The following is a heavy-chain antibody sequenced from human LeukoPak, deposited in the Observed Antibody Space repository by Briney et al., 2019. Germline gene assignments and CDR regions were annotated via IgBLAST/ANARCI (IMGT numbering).Heavy chain of an antibody. CDR1: GGSISSYY. V-gene: IGHV4-59*12. CDR3: ARRVLRGSGSYVFDY. D-gene: IGHD3-10*01. CDR2: IYYSGST. Sequence: SETLSLTCTVSGGSISSYYWSWIRQPPGKGLEWIGYIYYSGSTNYNPSLKSRVTISVDTSKNQFSLKLSSVTAADTAVYYCARRVLRGSGSYVFDYWGQGTLVTVSS. J-gene: IGHJ4*02.